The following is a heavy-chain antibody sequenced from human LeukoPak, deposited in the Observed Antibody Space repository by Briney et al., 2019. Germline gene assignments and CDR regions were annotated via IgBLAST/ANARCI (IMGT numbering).Heavy chain of an antibody. CDR1: GYTFTSYY. CDR3: ARTGYCSSTSCYDYYYYGMDV. J-gene: IGHJ6*02. D-gene: IGHD2-2*01. CDR2: INPNSGGT. Sequence: ASVKVSCKASGYTFTSYYMHWVRQAPGQGLEWMGRINPNSGGTNYAQKFQGRVTMTRDTSISTAYMELSRLRSDDTAVYYCARTGYCSSTSCYDYYYYGMDVWGQGTTVTVSS. V-gene: IGHV1-2*06.